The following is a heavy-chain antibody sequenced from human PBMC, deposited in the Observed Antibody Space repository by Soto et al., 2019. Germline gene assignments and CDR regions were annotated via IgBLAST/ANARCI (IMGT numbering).Heavy chain of an antibody. J-gene: IGHJ4*02. Sequence: SETLSLTCAVSCYSISNGYYWGWIRQNAGKGLEWIATIYESGRTYYNPSLKSRVTISADTSKNQFSLRMTSVTAADTAIYYCARAISSSEFDYWGQGTLVTVSS. D-gene: IGHD6-6*01. V-gene: IGHV4-38-2*01. CDR1: CYSISNGYY. CDR2: IYESGRT. CDR3: ARAISSSEFDY.